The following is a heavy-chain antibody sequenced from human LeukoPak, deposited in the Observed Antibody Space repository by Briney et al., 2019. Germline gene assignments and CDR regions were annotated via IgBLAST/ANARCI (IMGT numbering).Heavy chain of an antibody. CDR2: INPKSGGT. J-gene: IGHJ4*02. D-gene: IGHD5-18*01. Sequence: GASVKVSCQASGYTFTGYFMHWVRPAAGQGLEWMGWINPKSGGTNYAQKFQGRVTMTRDTSISTAYMELSRLGSDDTAVYYCARGRGYNYGHEGSVDFWGQGTLVTVSS. CDR3: ARGRGYNYGHEGSVDF. CDR1: GYTFTGYF. V-gene: IGHV1-2*02.